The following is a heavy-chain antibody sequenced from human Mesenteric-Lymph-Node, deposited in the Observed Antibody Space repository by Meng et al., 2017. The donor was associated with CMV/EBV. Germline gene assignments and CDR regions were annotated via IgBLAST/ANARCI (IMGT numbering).Heavy chain of an antibody. CDR1: GYTFTDFY. D-gene: IGHD2/OR15-2a*01. J-gene: IGHJ5*02. V-gene: IGHV1-2*06. CDR2: INPNSGVS. CDR3: ARDNVNPEGFDP. Sequence: QVQLVQSRAEVGKPGASGMVSCKASGYTFTDFYIHWVRQAPGQRLEWMGRINPNSGVSNSAQNFQGRVTMTRDTSISTAYMELGRLTSDDTAVYYCARDNVNPEGFDPWGQGTLVTVSS.